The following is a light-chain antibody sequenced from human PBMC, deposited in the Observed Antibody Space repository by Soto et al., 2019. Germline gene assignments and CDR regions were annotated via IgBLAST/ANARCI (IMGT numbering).Light chain of an antibody. V-gene: IGKV3-20*01. Sequence: IVLTQSPGTLSLSPGERATLSCRASQSISHNYLAWYQQEPGQAPRLLIHGVSIRATGIPDRFSGSGSGXDFXLSISRLEPEDFAVYYCQLYSGSPWTFGQGTKVEIK. J-gene: IGKJ1*01. CDR2: GVS. CDR1: QSISHNY. CDR3: QLYSGSPWT.